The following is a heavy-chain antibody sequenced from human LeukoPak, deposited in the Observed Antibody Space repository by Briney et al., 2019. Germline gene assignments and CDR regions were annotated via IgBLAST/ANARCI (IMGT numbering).Heavy chain of an antibody. V-gene: IGHV3-23*01. D-gene: IGHD3-3*01. CDR1: GFTFSSYA. CDR3: ANNYDFWSGYGPPFDY. Sequence: PGGSLRLSCAASGFTFSSYAMSWVRQAPGKGLEWVSAISGSGGSTYYADSVKGRFTISRDNSKNTLYLQMNSLRAEDTAVYYCANNYDFWSGYGPPFDYWGQGTLVTVSS. CDR2: ISGSGGST. J-gene: IGHJ4*02.